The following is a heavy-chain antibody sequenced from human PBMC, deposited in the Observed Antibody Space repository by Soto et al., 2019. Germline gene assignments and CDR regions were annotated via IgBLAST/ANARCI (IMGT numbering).Heavy chain of an antibody. CDR1: GYTFTSYG. Sequence: ASVKVSCKASGYTFTSYGISWVRQAPGQGLEWMGWISAYNGNTNYAQKLQGRVTMTTDTSTSTAYMELRSLRSDDTAVYYCARETDYGDYPDWFDPWGQGTLVTVSS. D-gene: IGHD4-17*01. CDR3: ARETDYGDYPDWFDP. J-gene: IGHJ5*02. CDR2: ISAYNGNT. V-gene: IGHV1-18*01.